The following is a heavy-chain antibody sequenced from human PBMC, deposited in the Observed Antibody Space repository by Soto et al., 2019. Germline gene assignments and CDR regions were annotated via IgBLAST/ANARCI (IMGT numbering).Heavy chain of an antibody. J-gene: IGHJ4*02. V-gene: IGHV5-51*01. Sequence: EVQLVQSGAEVKKPGESLKISCKGSGYKFTTYWIGWVRQMPGKGLEWMAIIYPDDSDSRYSPSFQGQVTISADKSISTAYLQWSSLKASDTAIYYCVATYGDYSDYWGQGTLVTVSS. CDR2: IYPDDSDS. D-gene: IGHD4-17*01. CDR3: VATYGDYSDY. CDR1: GYKFTTYW.